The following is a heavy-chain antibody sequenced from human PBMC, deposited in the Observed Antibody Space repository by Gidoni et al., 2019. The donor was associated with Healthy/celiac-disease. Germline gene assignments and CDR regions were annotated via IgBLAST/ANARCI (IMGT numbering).Heavy chain of an antibody. V-gene: IGHV3-23*01. CDR1: GFPFSSYA. D-gene: IGHD3-16*02. Sequence: EVQLLESGGGLVQPGGSLRLSCAASGFPFSSYAMSWVRQAPGKGLEWFSAIRGSGGSTYYADSVKGRFTSSRDNSKNTLYLQMNSLRAEDTAVYYCAKGGQGGYPRDDYWGQGTLVTVSS. CDR2: IRGSGGST. CDR3: AKGGQGGYPRDDY. J-gene: IGHJ4*02.